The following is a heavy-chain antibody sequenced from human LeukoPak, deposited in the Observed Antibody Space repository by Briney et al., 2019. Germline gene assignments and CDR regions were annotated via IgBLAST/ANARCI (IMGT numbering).Heavy chain of an antibody. CDR3: ARDLGYSYGYLYGMDV. J-gene: IGHJ6*02. V-gene: IGHV3-21*01. D-gene: IGHD5-18*01. CDR1: GFTFSSYS. CDR2: ISSSSSYI. Sequence: GGSLRLSCAASGFTFSSYSMNWVRQAPGKGLEWVSSISSSSSYIYYADSVKGRFTISRDNAKNSLYLQMNSLRAEDTAVYRCARDLGYSYGYLYGMDVWGQGTTVTVSS.